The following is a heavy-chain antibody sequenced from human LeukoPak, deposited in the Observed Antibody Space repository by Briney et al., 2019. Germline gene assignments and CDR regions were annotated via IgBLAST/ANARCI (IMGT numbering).Heavy chain of an antibody. V-gene: IGHV1-46*01. J-gene: IGHJ4*02. CDR3: ATLFIVVVPAAQKTFFDY. CDR1: GYTFTSYY. D-gene: IGHD2-2*01. CDR2: INPSGGST. Sequence: GASVKVSCKASGYTFTSYYMHWVRQAPGQGLEWMGIINPSGGSTSYAQKFQGRVTMTRDTSTSTVYMELSSLRSEDTAVYYCATLFIVVVPAAQKTFFDYWGQGTLVTVSS.